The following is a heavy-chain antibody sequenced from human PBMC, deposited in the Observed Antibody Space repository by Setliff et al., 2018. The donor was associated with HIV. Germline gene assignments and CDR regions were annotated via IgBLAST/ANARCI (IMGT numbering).Heavy chain of an antibody. CDR1: GDSISGYY. Sequence: PSETLSLTCTSSGDSISGYYWSWIRQPAGKGLEWIGRMHTSGNTNHNPSLKSRVTMSVDTSKNQFSLRLSSVTAADTAVYYCARVAGATWGQGTLVTVSS. CDR2: MHTSGNT. D-gene: IGHD1-26*01. V-gene: IGHV4-4*07. J-gene: IGHJ4*02. CDR3: ARVAGAT.